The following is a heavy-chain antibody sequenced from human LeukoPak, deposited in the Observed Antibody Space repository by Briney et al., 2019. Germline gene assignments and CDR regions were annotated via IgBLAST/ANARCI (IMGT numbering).Heavy chain of an antibody. V-gene: IGHV1-3*01. CDR3: AGNRYITGAFDI. CDR2: INAGNGNT. CDR1: GYTFTSYA. J-gene: IGHJ3*02. D-gene: IGHD1-14*01. Sequence: GASVKVSCKASGYTFTSYAMHWVRQAPGQRLEWMGWINAGNGNTRYSQKFQGRVTITRDTSASTAYMELSSLRSEDTAVCYCAGNRYITGAFDIWGQGTMVTVSS.